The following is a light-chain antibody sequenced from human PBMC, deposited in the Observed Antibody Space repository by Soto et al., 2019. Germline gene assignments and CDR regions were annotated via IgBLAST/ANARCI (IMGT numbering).Light chain of an antibody. J-gene: IGLJ1*01. Sequence: QSVLTQPASVSGSPGQSITISCTGTSSDVGNYKYVSWYQQHPGKAPKLMIYEVSNRPSGVSNRFSGSKSGNTASLTISGLQAEDETDYYCFSYTSSGTYVFGTGTNVTV. V-gene: IGLV2-14*01. CDR2: EVS. CDR1: SSDVGNYKY. CDR3: FSYTSSGTYV.